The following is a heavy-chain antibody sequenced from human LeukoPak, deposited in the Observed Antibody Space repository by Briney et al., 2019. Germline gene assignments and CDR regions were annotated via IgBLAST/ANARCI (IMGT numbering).Heavy chain of an antibody. CDR1: GFTFGTYG. J-gene: IGHJ2*01. V-gene: IGHV3-23*01. D-gene: IGHD7-27*01. Sequence: GGPLRLSCEASGFTFGTYGMTWVRQAPGKGLEWVSGITGSSTWTYYADSVRGRFTISRDNSKNTLHLQMNNLTADDTAIYYCARELVSLGTGYFDLWGRGTLVTVSS. CDR3: ARELVSLGTGYFDL. CDR2: ITGSSTWT.